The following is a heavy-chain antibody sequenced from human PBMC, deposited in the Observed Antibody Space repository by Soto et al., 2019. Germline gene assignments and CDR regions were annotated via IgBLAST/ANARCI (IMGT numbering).Heavy chain of an antibody. Sequence: EVQLVESGGGLVKPGGSLRLSCAASGFTFSSYSMNWVRQAPGKGLEWVSSISSSSSYIYYADSVKGRFTISGDNAKNSLYLKMNNLRAEDTAVYYCAREHCSSTSCYMYYFDYWGQGTLVTVSS. D-gene: IGHD2-2*02. CDR1: GFTFSSYS. V-gene: IGHV3-21*01. CDR3: AREHCSSTSCYMYYFDY. J-gene: IGHJ4*02. CDR2: ISSSSSYI.